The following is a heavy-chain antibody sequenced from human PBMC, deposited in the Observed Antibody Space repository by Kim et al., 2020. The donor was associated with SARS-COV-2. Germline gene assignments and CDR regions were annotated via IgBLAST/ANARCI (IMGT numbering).Heavy chain of an antibody. D-gene: IGHD3-22*01. J-gene: IGHJ4*02. V-gene: IGHV3-9*01. CDR1: GFTFDDYA. CDR3: AKEYYYDSSGYSFDY. Sequence: GGSLRLSCAASGFTFDDYAMHWVRQAPGKGLEWVSGISWNSGSIGYADSVKGRLTISRDNAKNSLYLQMNSLRAEDTALYYCAKEYYYDSSGYSFDYWGQGTLVTVSS. CDR2: ISWNSGSI.